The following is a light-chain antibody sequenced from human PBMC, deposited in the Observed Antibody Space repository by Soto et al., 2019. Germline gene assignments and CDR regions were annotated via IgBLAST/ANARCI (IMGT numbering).Light chain of an antibody. V-gene: IGKV1-5*01. CDR1: QSMSSW. Sequence: DIQMTQSPSILSASVGDRVTISCRASQSMSSWLAWYQQKPGKAPNLLIFDASTLETGVPSRFSGSEDETEFTLTISGLQPDDFATYYCQQYNSYPWTFGQGTKVEIK. CDR3: QQYNSYPWT. CDR2: DAS. J-gene: IGKJ1*01.